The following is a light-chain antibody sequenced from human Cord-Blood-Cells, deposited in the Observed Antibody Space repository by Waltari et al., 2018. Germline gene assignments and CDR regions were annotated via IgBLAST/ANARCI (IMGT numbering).Light chain of an antibody. CDR2: DVS. CDR3: SSYTSSSTLE. CDR1: SSDVGGYNY. J-gene: IGLJ3*02. Sequence: QSALTQPAPVSGSPGQSITLSCTGTSSDVGGYNYVPWYQQHPGKAPKLMIYDVSNRPSGVSNRFSGSKSGNTASLTISGLQAEDEADYYCSSYTSSSTLEFGGGTKLTVL. V-gene: IGLV2-14*01.